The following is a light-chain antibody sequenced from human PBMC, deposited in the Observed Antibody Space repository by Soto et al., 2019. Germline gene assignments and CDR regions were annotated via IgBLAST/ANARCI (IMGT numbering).Light chain of an antibody. CDR3: CSYAGSSTFVV. J-gene: IGLJ2*01. CDR2: EVS. V-gene: IGLV2-23*02. Sequence: QSALTQPASVSGSPGQTITISCTGTSSDIGSYNLVSWYQQHPGKAPKLMIYEVSKRPSGVSNRFSGSKSGNTASLTISGLQAEDEAYYYCCSYAGSSTFVVFGGGTKLNVL. CDR1: SSDIGSYNL.